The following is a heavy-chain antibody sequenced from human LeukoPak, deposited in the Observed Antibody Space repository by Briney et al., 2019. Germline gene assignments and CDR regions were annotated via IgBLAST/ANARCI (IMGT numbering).Heavy chain of an antibody. D-gene: IGHD2-21*01. V-gene: IGHV4-39*06. CDR2: VYYSGST. CDR1: GASISSSNYY. J-gene: IGHJ3*02. Sequence: PSETLSPTCTVSGASISSSNYYWGWIRQPPGRGLEWIGSVYYSGSTYYNPSLKSRVTMSVDTSKNQFPLKLSSVTASDTAVYYCARDLLIPSLVFDIWGQGTMVTVSS. CDR3: ARDLLIPSLVFDI.